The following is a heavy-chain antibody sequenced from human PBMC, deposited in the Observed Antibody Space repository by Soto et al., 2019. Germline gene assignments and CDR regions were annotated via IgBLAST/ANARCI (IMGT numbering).Heavy chain of an antibody. CDR3: ARRLYYDSSGFEGGGMDV. J-gene: IGHJ6*02. Sequence: SETLCLTCTVSGGSISSSSYYWGWIRQPPGKGLEWIGSIYYSGSTYYNPSLKSPVTISVDTSKNQFSLKLSSVTAADTAVYYCARRLYYDSSGFEGGGMDVWGQGTTVTVSS. V-gene: IGHV4-39*01. CDR2: IYYSGST. D-gene: IGHD3-22*01. CDR1: GGSISSSSYY.